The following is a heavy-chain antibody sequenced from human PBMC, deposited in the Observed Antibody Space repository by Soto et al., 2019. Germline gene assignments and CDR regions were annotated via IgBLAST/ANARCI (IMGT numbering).Heavy chain of an antibody. D-gene: IGHD6-19*01. CDR3: ARSRADGGSAFDY. CDR2: ISSSSSTI. V-gene: IGHV3-48*02. J-gene: IGHJ4*02. Sequence: PGGSLRLSCAASGFTFSSYSMNWVRQAPGKGLEWVSYISSSSSTIYYTDSVKGRFTISRDNANNSLYLQMSSLRDDDTAVYYCARSRADGGSAFDYGGKGTLVPVSS. CDR1: GFTFSSYS.